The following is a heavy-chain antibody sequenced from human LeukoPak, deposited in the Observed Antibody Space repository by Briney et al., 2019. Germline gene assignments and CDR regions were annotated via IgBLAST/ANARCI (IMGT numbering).Heavy chain of an antibody. CDR3: AKSEERYYYDSSGYY. Sequence: PGGSLRLSRAASGFTFSSYEMNWVRQAPGKGLEWVSAISGSGGSTYYADSVKGRFTISRDNSKNTLYLQMNSLRAEDTAVYYCAKSEERYYYDSSGYYWGQGTLVTVSS. D-gene: IGHD3-22*01. V-gene: IGHV3-23*01. J-gene: IGHJ4*02. CDR2: ISGSGGST. CDR1: GFTFSSYE.